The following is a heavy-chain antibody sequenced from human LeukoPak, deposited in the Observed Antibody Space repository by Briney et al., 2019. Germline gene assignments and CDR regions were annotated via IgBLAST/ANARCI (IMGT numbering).Heavy chain of an antibody. CDR3: ARDNEYSYGYKGSFDY. V-gene: IGHV3-7*01. CDR1: GFTFSSYW. Sequence: GGSLRLSCAASGFTFSSYWMSWVRQAPGKGLEWVANIKKDGSEKYYVDSVKGRFTISRDNAKTSLYLQMNSLRAEDTAVYYCARDNEYSYGYKGSFDYWGQGTLVTVSS. J-gene: IGHJ4*02. CDR2: IKKDGSEK. D-gene: IGHD5-18*01.